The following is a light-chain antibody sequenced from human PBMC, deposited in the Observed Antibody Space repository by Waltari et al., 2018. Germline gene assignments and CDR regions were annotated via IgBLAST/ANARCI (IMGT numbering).Light chain of an antibody. J-gene: IGKJ1*01. V-gene: IGKV2-28*01. CDR1: QSLLHINGDNH. CDR3: MQALQIPWT. Sequence: DIVMTQSPLSLPVTPGEPASISCKSSQSLLHINGDNHLDWYLQKPGQSPQLLIYLGFNRASGVPDRFSGSGSGTDFTLKISRVEAEDVGVYYCMQALQIPWTFGQGTKVEIK. CDR2: LGF.